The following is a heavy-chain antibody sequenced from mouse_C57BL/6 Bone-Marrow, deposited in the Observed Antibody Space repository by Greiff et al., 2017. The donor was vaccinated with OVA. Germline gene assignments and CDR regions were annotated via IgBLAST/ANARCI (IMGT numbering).Heavy chain of an antibody. CDR3: ARVSYYYGSPHWYFDV. Sequence: EVNVVESGGGLVQSGRSLRLSCATSGFTFSDFYMEWVRQAPGKGLEWIAASRNKANDYTTEYSASVKGRFIVSRDTSQSILYLQMNALRAEDTAIYYCARVSYYYGSPHWYFDVWGTGTTVTVSS. CDR2: SRNKANDYTT. V-gene: IGHV7-1*01. CDR1: GFTFSDFY. J-gene: IGHJ1*03. D-gene: IGHD1-1*01.